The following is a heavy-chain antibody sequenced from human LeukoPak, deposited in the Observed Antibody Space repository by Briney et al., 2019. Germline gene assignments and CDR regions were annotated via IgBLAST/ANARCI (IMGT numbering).Heavy chain of an antibody. J-gene: IGHJ4*02. V-gene: IGHV4-4*07. CDR3: ARDNYSNSSGLDY. CDR2: IFASGNT. CDR1: GGSISYYY. D-gene: IGHD6-6*01. Sequence: PETLSLTCTVSGGSISYYYWSWIRQPPGQGLEWVGRIFASGNTNYNPSLKSRVTMSVDTSKNQFSLKLSSVTAADTAVYYCARDNYSNSSGLDYWGRGTLVTVSS.